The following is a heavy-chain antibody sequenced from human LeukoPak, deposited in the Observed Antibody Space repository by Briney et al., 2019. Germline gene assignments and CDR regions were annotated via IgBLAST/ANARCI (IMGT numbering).Heavy chain of an antibody. CDR1: GGSLSGYY. Sequence: ETPSLTCTVAGGSLSGYYRSWGRHPPGGGLAPNGYIYYSGSTNYNPSLKSRVTISVDTSKNQFSLKLSSVTAADTAVYYCARDLVVVPAAPQAFDIWGQGTMVTVSS. V-gene: IGHV4-59*01. J-gene: IGHJ3*02. D-gene: IGHD2-2*01. CDR2: IYYSGST. CDR3: ARDLVVVPAAPQAFDI.